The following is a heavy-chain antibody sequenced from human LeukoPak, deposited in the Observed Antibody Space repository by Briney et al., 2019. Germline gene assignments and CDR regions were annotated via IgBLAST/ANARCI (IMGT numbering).Heavy chain of an antibody. Sequence: ASVKVSCKASGLTFTSVAMQWVRQARGQRREWIGWLVVGSGNTRYAQKFQERVTITRDMSTSTAYMELRSLSSEDTAVYYCAADVIPGPKGFDPWGQGTLVTVSS. D-gene: IGHD2-21*01. CDR2: LVVGSGNT. V-gene: IGHV1-58*02. CDR3: AADVIPGPKGFDP. J-gene: IGHJ5*02. CDR1: GLTFTSVA.